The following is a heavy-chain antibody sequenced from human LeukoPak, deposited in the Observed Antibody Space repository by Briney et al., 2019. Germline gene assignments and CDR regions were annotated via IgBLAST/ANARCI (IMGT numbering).Heavy chain of an antibody. CDR3: ARESLYCSSTSCPGDY. CDR1: GGSISSYY. V-gene: IGHV4-4*07. J-gene: IGHJ4*02. Sequence: SETLSLTRTVSGGSISSYYWSWIRQPAGKGLEWIGRIYTSGSTNYNPSLKSRVTMSVDTSKNQFSLKLSSVTAADTAVYYCARESLYCSSTSCPGDYWGQGTLVTVSS. D-gene: IGHD2-2*01. CDR2: IYTSGST.